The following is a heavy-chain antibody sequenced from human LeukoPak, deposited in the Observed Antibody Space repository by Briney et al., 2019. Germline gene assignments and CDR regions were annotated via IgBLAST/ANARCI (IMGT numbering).Heavy chain of an antibody. Sequence: SETLSLTCAVSGGSFSSGSYSWTWIRQPPGKGLEWIGYIYDSENTYYNPSLKSRVNISLDRPTNQFSLKLSSVTAADTAVYYCARGYNDAFDIWGQGTMVTVSS. J-gene: IGHJ3*02. CDR2: IYDSENT. CDR3: ARGYNDAFDI. CDR1: GGSFSSGSYS. V-gene: IGHV4-30-2*01. D-gene: IGHD1-1*01.